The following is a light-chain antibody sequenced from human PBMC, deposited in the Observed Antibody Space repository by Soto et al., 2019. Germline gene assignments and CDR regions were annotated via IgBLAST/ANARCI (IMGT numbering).Light chain of an antibody. CDR3: QQYYTTPWT. V-gene: IGKV4-1*01. Sequence: DIVMTQSPDSLAVSLGEAATINCKSSQSLLYRSDNKNYLGWYQQKPGQAPKALIYWASTRESGVPDRFSGSGSGTDFTLTISSLQAEDVAVYYCQQYYTTPWTFGQGTKVDIK. CDR1: QSLLYRSDNKNY. J-gene: IGKJ1*01. CDR2: WAS.